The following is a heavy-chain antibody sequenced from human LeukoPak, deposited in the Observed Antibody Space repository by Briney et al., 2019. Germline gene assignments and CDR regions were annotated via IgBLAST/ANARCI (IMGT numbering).Heavy chain of an antibody. V-gene: IGHV4-39*07. CDR2: IYYSGST. D-gene: IGHD4-17*01. CDR1: GGSISSSSYY. Sequence: PSETLSLTCTVSGGSISSSSYYWGWIRQPPGKGLEWIGSIYYSGSTYYNPSLKSRVTISVDTSKNQFSLKLSSVTAADTAVYYCTKDPNGDYVGAFDFWGQGTMVTVSS. CDR3: TKDPNGDYVGAFDF. J-gene: IGHJ3*01.